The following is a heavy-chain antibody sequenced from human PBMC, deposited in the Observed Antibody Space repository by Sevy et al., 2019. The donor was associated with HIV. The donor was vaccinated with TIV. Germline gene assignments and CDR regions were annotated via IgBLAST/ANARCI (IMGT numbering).Heavy chain of an antibody. CDR2: ISYDGSNK. J-gene: IGHJ4*02. CDR1: GFTFSSYG. CDR3: AKDLSSSIAETYYFDY. V-gene: IGHV3-30*18. Sequence: GGSLTLSCAASGFTFSSYGMHWVRHAPGKGLEWVAVISYDGSNKYYADSVKGRFTISRDNSKNTLYLQMNSLRAEDTAVYYCAKDLSSSIAETYYFDYWGQGTLVTVSS. D-gene: IGHD6-6*01.